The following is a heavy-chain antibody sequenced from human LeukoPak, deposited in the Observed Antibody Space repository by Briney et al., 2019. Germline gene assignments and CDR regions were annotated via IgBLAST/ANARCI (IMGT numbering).Heavy chain of an antibody. D-gene: IGHD4-23*01. CDR1: GGSISSSGYY. V-gene: IGHV4-39*01. CDR2: VYSSGST. Sequence: PSETLSLTCTVSGGSISSSGYYWGWIRQPPGKGLEWIGSVYSSGSTYYNPSLKSRVTISVDTSKNQFSLKLTSVTAADTAVYYCARITPGGNSGDYWGQGTLVTVSS. J-gene: IGHJ4*02. CDR3: ARITPGGNSGDY.